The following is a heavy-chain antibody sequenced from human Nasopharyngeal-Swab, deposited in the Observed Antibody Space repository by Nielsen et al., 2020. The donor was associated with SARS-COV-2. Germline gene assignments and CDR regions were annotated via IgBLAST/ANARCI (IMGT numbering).Heavy chain of an antibody. Sequence: WIRQPPGKGPEWIGEIYHSGSTNYNPSLKSRVTISVDKSKNQFSLKLSSVTAADTAVYYCATADSGWRFDYWGQGTLVTVSS. CDR3: ATADSGWRFDY. V-gene: IGHV4-4*02. J-gene: IGHJ4*02. CDR2: IYHSGST. D-gene: IGHD6-19*01.